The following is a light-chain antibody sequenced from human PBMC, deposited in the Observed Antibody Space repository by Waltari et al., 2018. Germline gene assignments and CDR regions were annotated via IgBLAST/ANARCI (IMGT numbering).Light chain of an antibody. CDR2: EVI. CDR3: CSYAGRNIWV. Sequence: QSALTQPAPVVGSPGQTITIPCTRTRRDAGFYNFSSWYQQHPDKAPKLMVYEVIERPAGVSNRFSCSKSGNTASLTISGLQAEDEADYYCCSYAGRNIWVFGGGTKLTVL. V-gene: IGLV2-23*02. CDR1: RRDAGFYNF. J-gene: IGLJ3*02.